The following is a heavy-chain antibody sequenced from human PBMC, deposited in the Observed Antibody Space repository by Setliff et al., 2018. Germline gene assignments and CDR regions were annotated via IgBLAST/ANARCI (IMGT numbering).Heavy chain of an antibody. CDR1: GGTFSSYV. Sequence: SVKVSCKASGGTFSSYVISCVREAPGQGLEWMGGIIPMFGTNYAQKFQGRVTITADESTSTAYMELSSLGSEDTAVYYCAGGQPLVRKYYYYMDVWSKGTTVTVS. J-gene: IGHJ6*03. CDR3: AGGQPLVRKYYYYMDV. D-gene: IGHD6-13*01. V-gene: IGHV1-69*13. CDR2: IIPMFGT.